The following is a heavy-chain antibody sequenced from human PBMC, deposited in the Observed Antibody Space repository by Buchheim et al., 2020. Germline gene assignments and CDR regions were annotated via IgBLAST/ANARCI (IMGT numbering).Heavy chain of an antibody. J-gene: IGHJ6*02. V-gene: IGHV3-30*18. CDR3: AKDYATAAGIYYYYGMDV. CDR2: ISYDGSNK. Sequence: QVQLVESGGGVVQPGRSLRLSCAASGSTFSSYGMHWVRQAPGKGLEWVAVISYDGSNKYYADSVKGRFTISRDNSKNTLYLQMNSLRAEDTAVYYCAKDYATAAGIYYYYGMDVWGQGTT. D-gene: IGHD6-13*01. CDR1: GSTFSSYG.